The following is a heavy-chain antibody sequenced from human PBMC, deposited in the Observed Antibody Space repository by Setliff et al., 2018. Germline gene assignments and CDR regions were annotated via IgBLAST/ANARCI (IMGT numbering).Heavy chain of an antibody. CDR2: INSDGSRT. CDR3: AREVAGFDY. Sequence: PGGFLRLSCAASGFTFSSHWMHWVRQAPGKGLVWVSGINSDGSRTRYADSVKGRFTISRDNAKNTMYLQMNGLRAEDTAVYYCAREVAGFDYWGQGTLVTVS. V-gene: IGHV3-74*01. D-gene: IGHD2-15*01. J-gene: IGHJ4*02. CDR1: GFTFSSHW.